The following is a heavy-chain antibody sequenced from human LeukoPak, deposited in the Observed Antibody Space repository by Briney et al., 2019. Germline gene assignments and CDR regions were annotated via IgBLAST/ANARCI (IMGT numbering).Heavy chain of an antibody. V-gene: IGHV4-38-2*02. CDR1: GYSISSGYY. CDR3: ARGHGSVAGTDY. Sequence: SETLSLTCTVSGYSISSGYYWGWIRQPPGKGLEWIGSIYHSGSTYYNPSLKSRVTISVDTSKNQFSLKLSSVTAADTAVYYCARGHGSVAGTDYWGQGTLVTVSS. J-gene: IGHJ4*02. CDR2: IYHSGST. D-gene: IGHD6-19*01.